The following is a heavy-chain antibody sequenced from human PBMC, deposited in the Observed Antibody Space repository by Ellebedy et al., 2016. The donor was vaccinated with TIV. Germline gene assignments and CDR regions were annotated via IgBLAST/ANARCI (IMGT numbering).Heavy chain of an antibody. J-gene: IGHJ6*02. CDR1: GGPISSSTSY. V-gene: IGHV4-39*01. D-gene: IGHD6-25*01. CDR2: IHSSGTT. Sequence: MPSETLSLTCTVSGGPISSSTSYWGWIRQPPGKGLEWIGSIHSSGTTYYNPSLKSRLAISIVTSQSQFSLHLRSGTAADTAVYYCATARRDPYYSGMDVWGRGTTVTVSS. CDR3: ATARRDPYYSGMDV.